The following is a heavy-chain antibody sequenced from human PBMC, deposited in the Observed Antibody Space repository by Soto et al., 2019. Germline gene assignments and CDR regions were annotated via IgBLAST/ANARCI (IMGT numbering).Heavy chain of an antibody. D-gene: IGHD3-10*01. V-gene: IGHV1-69*13. Sequence: SVKVSCKASGGTFNSYAIDWVRQAPGQGLEWMGGIIPIFGTTNYPQKLQGRVKLTADESTRTAYMELSTLRSEDTAVYYCTKPKYRGVVVTVWGQGTTVTVSS. CDR3: TKPKYRGVVVTV. CDR2: IIPIFGTT. J-gene: IGHJ6*02. CDR1: GGTFNSYA.